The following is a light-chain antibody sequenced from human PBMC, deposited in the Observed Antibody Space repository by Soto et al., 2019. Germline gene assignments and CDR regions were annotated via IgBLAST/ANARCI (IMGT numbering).Light chain of an antibody. J-gene: IGLJ1*01. CDR2: EGS. CDR3: FSYGRSSTYV. V-gene: IGLV2-23*01. CDR1: SSDVGTYNL. Sequence: QSALTQPASVTGSPGQSITISCTGSSSDVGTYNLVSWYQQHPGKAPKLMISEGSKRPSGVSYRFSASRSGNTASLTISGLQAEDEAVYYCFSYGRSSTYVFGTGTKLTVL.